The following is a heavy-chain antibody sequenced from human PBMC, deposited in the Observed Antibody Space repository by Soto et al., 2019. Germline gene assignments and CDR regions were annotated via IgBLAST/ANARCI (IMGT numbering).Heavy chain of an antibody. D-gene: IGHD3-10*01. J-gene: IGHJ6*02. Sequence: QVQLVQSGAEVKKPGASVKVSCKASGYTFTSYDINWVRQATGQGLEWMGWMNPNSGNTGYAQKFQGRVTITRNTSISTAYMELSSLRSEDTAVYYCASPSLLADYYYYGMDVWGQGTTVTVSS. CDR1: GYTFTSYD. CDR2: MNPNSGNT. CDR3: ASPSLLADYYYYGMDV. V-gene: IGHV1-8*01.